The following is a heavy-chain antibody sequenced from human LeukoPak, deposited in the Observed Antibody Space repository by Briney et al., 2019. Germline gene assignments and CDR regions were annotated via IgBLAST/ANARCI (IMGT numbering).Heavy chain of an antibody. Sequence: PSETLSLTCTVSGASISSYYWSWIRQPPGKGLEWIGDIYYSGSTNYNPSLKSRVTISVDTSKNQFSLKLSSVSAADTAVYYCARSSGWYYFDYWGQGTLVTVSS. D-gene: IGHD6-19*01. CDR3: ARSSGWYYFDY. CDR2: IYYSGST. CDR1: GASISSYY. V-gene: IGHV4-59*01. J-gene: IGHJ4*02.